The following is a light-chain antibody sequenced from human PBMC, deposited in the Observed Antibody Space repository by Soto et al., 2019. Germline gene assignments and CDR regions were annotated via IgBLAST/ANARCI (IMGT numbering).Light chain of an antibody. CDR1: QSLSSSY. CDR2: GAF. V-gene: IGKV3-20*01. J-gene: IGKJ1*01. CDR3: QQHETLPT. Sequence: EIVVTQSPFTLPLSPGERATLSCRASQSLSSSYFAWYQHKPGQGPRLLIYGAFTRATGIPDRFSGSGSGTDFTLTISRLEHEDFAVYYCQQHETLPTFGQGTKVDIK.